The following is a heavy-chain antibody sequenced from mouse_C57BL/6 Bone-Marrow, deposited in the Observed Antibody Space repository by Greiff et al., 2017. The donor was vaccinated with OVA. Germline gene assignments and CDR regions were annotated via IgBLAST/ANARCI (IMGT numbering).Heavy chain of an antibody. CDR3: AGNYGSSSAWFAY. Sequence: VKLQQPGAELVKPGASVKMSCKASGYTFTSYWITWVKQRPGQGLEWIGDIYPGSGSTNYNEKFKSKATLTVDTSSSTAYMQLSSLTSEDSAVYYCAGNYGSSSAWFAYWGQGTLVTVSA. CDR2: IYPGSGST. J-gene: IGHJ3*01. CDR1: GYTFTSYW. D-gene: IGHD1-1*01. V-gene: IGHV1-55*01.